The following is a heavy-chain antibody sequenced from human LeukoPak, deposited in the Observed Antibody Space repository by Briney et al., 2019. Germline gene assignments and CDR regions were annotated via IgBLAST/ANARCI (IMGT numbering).Heavy chain of an antibody. Sequence: GASVKVSCKASGYTFTSYYIHWVRQAPGQGLEWMGIINPSGGSTSYAQKFQGRVTMTRDTSTSTVYMELSSLRSEDTAVYYCALVLGYCSGGSCYGGFDPWGQGTLVTVSS. CDR1: GYTFTSYY. V-gene: IGHV1-46*01. D-gene: IGHD2-15*01. CDR2: INPSGGST. J-gene: IGHJ5*02. CDR3: ALVLGYCSGGSCYGGFDP.